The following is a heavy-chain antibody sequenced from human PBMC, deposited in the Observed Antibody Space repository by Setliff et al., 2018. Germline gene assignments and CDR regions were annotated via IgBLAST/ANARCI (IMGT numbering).Heavy chain of an antibody. J-gene: IGHJ4*02. CDR1: VFTFSTYW. D-gene: IGHD6-6*01. Sequence: PGGSLRLSCAASVFTFSTYWMNWVRQDPGKGLEWVASIRKEGSEKYYVDSVKGRFTISRDNAKNSVYLQMNSLRAEDTAVYYCARDILSSFSYWGQGTLVAVSS. V-gene: IGHV3-7*03. CDR2: IRKEGSEK. CDR3: ARDILSSFSY.